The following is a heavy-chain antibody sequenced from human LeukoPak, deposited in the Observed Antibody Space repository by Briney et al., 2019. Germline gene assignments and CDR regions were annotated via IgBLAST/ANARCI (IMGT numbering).Heavy chain of an antibody. CDR2: ISGSGGST. Sequence: PGGSPRLSCAASGFTFSSYAMSWVRQAPGKGLEWVSGISGSGGSTYYADSVKGRFAISRDNSKNTVYLQMSSLRAEDTAVYYCAKDFGNCINGVCYGTPFDYWGRGTLVTVSS. CDR1: GFTFSSYA. CDR3: AKDFGNCINGVCYGTPFDY. V-gene: IGHV3-23*01. J-gene: IGHJ4*02. D-gene: IGHD2-8*01.